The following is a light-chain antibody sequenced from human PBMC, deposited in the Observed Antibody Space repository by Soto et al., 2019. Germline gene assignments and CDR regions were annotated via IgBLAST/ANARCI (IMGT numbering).Light chain of an antibody. V-gene: IGKV3-15*01. CDR3: QQYHNWPLIT. CDR1: QAVSTY. J-gene: IGKJ5*01. Sequence: MTQSASFVSASVGDRVTITCRASQAVSTYLAWYQQKPGQAPRLLIYGASTRATGIPVRFSGSGSGTEFTLTISSLQSEDFAVYYCQQYHNWPLITFGQGTRLEIK. CDR2: GAS.